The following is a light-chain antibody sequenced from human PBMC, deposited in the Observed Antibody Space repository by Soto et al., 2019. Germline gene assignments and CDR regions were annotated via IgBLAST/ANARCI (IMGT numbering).Light chain of an antibody. CDR3: QQYNSYSYS. CDR2: DAS. Sequence: DIQMTQSPSTLSASVGDRVTITCRASQSISDWLAWYQQKPGKAPKLLIYDASSLESGVPSRFSGSRSGTEFTLAISSLQPGDFATYYCQQYNSYSYSFGQWTKLEIK. CDR1: QSISDW. J-gene: IGKJ2*03. V-gene: IGKV1-5*01.